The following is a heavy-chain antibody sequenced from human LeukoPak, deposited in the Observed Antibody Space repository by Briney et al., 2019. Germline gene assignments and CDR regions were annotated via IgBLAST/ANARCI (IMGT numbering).Heavy chain of an antibody. CDR3: ARSRAMRTSIKHYGMDV. CDR2: IHSDGGRI. CDR1: GFTLSGYW. V-gene: IGHV3-74*01. J-gene: IGHJ6*02. Sequence: GGSLRLSCGASGFTLSGYWMHWVRQAPGKGLEWVSRIHSDGGRITYGDSVKGRFTISRDTGKNTLYLQMNSLRVEDTAVYYCARSRAMRTSIKHYGMDVWGQGTTVIVSS. D-gene: IGHD5-24*01.